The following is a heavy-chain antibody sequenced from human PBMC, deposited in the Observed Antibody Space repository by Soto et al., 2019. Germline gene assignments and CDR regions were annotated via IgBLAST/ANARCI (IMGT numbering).Heavy chain of an antibody. CDR2: IKSTTDGGTT. D-gene: IGHD3-22*01. V-gene: IGHV3-15*07. CDR3: VYDSSERGY. CDR1: GFTFSNAW. Sequence: EVQLVESGGGLVKPGGSLRLSCAASGFTFSNAWMNWVRQAPGQGLEWVGRIKSTTDGGTTDYAAPVKGRFTISRDDSKDTLYLQMNSLKNEDAAVYYCVYDSSERGYWGQGTLVTVSS. J-gene: IGHJ4*02.